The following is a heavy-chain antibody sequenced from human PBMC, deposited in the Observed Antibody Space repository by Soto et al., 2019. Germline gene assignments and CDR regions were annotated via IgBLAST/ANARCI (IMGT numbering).Heavy chain of an antibody. CDR3: ARAMIYYYDSSGYYTD. CDR1: GGSISSGDYY. CDR2: IYYSGST. V-gene: IGHV4-30-4*01. Sequence: QVQLQESGPGLVKPSQTLSLTCTVSGGSISSGDYYWSGIRQPPGKGLEWIGYIYYSGSTYYNPSLKSRVTISVDTSKNQFSLKLSSVTAADTAVYYCARAMIYYYDSSGYYTDWGQGTLVTVSS. D-gene: IGHD3-22*01. J-gene: IGHJ4*02.